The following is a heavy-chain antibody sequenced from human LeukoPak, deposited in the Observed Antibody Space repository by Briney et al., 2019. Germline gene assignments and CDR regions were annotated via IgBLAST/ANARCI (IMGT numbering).Heavy chain of an antibody. CDR2: ISSTGETS. V-gene: IGHV3-64*01. J-gene: IGHJ4*02. CDR1: GFTFSSFP. CDR3: ARVMSGSGSKYFDS. Sequence: GGSLRLSCAASGFTFSSFPMQWVRQVPGKGLEYVSAISSTGETSYYASSVKDRFTISRDNSKNTLHLQMGSLRAEDTAVYYCARVMSGSGSKYFDSWGQGTLVTVSS. D-gene: IGHD3-10*01.